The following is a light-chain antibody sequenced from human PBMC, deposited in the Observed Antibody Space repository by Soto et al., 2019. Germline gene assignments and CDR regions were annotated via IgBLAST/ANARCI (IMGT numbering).Light chain of an antibody. J-gene: IGKJ3*01. Sequence: DIQLTQSPSFLSASVGDRVTITCRASQGISSYLAWYQQKPGKAPKLLIYAASTLQSGVPSRFSGSGSGTEFTLTIISLQPEDFSTYYCQQLNTFGPGNKVDIQ. CDR2: AAS. CDR1: QGISSY. CDR3: QQLNT. V-gene: IGKV1-9*01.